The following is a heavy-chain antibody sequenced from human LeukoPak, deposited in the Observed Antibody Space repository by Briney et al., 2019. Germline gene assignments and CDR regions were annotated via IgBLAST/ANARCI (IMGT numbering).Heavy chain of an antibody. Sequence: SQTLSLTCTVSGGSISSGGYYWSWIRQHPGKGLEWIGEINHSGSTNYNPSLKSRVTISVDTSKNQFSLKLSSVTAADTAVYYCARVRYYGSGSYYKGWFDPWGQGTLVTVSS. CDR3: ARVRYYGSGSYYKGWFDP. CDR1: GGSISSGGYY. CDR2: INHSGST. V-gene: IGHV4-31*03. D-gene: IGHD3-10*01. J-gene: IGHJ5*02.